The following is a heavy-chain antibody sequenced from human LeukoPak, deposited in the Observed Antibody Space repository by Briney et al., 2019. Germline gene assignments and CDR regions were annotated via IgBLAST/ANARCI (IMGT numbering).Heavy chain of an antibody. CDR1: GFTLSRYP. V-gene: IGHV3-30-3*01. CDR2: VSYDGSIK. D-gene: IGHD3-10*01. J-gene: IGHJ4*02. Sequence: GRSLRLSCAASGFTLSRYPMHWVRQAPGKGLEWVAVVSYDGSIKSYADSVKGRFTISRDNPRNTLYLQMNSLRGEDTAIYYCAAWRGYDSGSFSGPLDYWGQGTLVLVSS. CDR3: AAWRGYDSGSFSGPLDY.